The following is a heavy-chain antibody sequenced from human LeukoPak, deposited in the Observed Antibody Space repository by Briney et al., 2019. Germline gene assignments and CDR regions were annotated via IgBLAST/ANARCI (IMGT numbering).Heavy chain of an antibody. CDR1: GFTFSSYE. CDR2: ISSSGSTI. J-gene: IGHJ5*02. Sequence: GGSLRLSCAASGFTFSSYEMNWVRQAPGKGLEWVSYISSSGSTIYYADSVKGRFTISRDNAKNSLYLQMNSLRAEDTAVYYCAKDGPWELLLTAQYNWFDPWGQGTLVTVSS. D-gene: IGHD1-26*01. V-gene: IGHV3-48*03. CDR3: AKDGPWELLLTAQYNWFDP.